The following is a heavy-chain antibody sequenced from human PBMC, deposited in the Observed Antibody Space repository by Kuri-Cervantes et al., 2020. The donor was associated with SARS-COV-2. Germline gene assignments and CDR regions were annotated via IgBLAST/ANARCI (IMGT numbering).Heavy chain of an antibody. V-gene: IGHV2-5*02. Sequence: SGPTLVKPTQTLTLTCTFPGFSRSTSGVGVGWIRQPPGKALEWLALIYWDDDKRYSPSLKSRLTITKDTSKNQVVLTMTNMDPVDTATDYCAHSARLDIVVTIWWRKHDAFDIWGQGTMVTVSS. D-gene: IGHD5-12*01. CDR3: AHSARLDIVVTIWWRKHDAFDI. J-gene: IGHJ3*02. CDR1: GFSRSTSGVG. CDR2: IYWDDDK.